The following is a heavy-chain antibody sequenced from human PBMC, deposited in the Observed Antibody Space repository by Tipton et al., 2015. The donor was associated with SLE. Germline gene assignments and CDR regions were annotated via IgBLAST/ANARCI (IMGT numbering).Heavy chain of an antibody. CDR3: ARHEYYDSSGYFDY. D-gene: IGHD3-22*01. CDR2: IYYSGST. Sequence: TLSLTCTVSGGPISSSSYYWGWIRQPPGKGLEWIGSIYYSGSTYYNPSLKSRVTISVDTSKNQFSLKLSSVTAADTAVYYCARHEYYDSSGYFDYWGQGTLVTVSS. CDR1: GGPISSSSYY. J-gene: IGHJ4*02. V-gene: IGHV4-39*01.